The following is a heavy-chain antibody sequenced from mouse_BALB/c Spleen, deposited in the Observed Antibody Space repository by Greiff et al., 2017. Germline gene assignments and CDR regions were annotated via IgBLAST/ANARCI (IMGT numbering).Heavy chain of an antibody. CDR3: ARSTVVARDAMDY. D-gene: IGHD1-1*01. Sequence: QVQLKESGPGLVAPSQSLSITCTVSGFSLSRYSVHWVRQPPGKGLEWLGMIWGGGSTDYNSALKSRLSISKDNSKNKVFLKMNSLQTDDTALYYCARSTVVARDAMDYWGQGTSVTVSS. CDR1: GFSLSRYS. V-gene: IGHV2-6-4*01. J-gene: IGHJ4*01. CDR2: IWGGGST.